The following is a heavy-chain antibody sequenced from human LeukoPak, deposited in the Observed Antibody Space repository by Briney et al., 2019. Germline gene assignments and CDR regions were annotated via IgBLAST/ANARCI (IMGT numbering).Heavy chain of an antibody. J-gene: IGHJ4*02. CDR3: ARVFSGPAVAGNYFDY. V-gene: IGHV4-39*07. CDR1: GGSISSSSYY. Sequence: SETLSLTCTVSGGSISSSSYYWGWIRQPPGKGLEWIGSIYYSGSTYYNPSLKSRVTISVDTSKNQFSLKLSSVTAADTAVYYCARVFSGPAVAGNYFDYWGQGTLVTVSS. D-gene: IGHD6-19*01. CDR2: IYYSGST.